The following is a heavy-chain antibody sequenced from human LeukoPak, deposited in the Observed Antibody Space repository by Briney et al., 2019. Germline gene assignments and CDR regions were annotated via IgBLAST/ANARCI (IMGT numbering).Heavy chain of an antibody. CDR3: ARDARYYFDY. V-gene: IGHV3-30-3*01. J-gene: IGHJ4*02. Sequence: GGSLRLSCAASGFTFSSYAMHWVRQAPGKGLEWVAVISYDGSNKYYADSVKGRFTISRDNSKNTLYLQMNSLRAEDTAVYYCARDARYYFDYWGQGTLVTVSS. CDR2: ISYDGSNK. CDR1: GFTFSSYA.